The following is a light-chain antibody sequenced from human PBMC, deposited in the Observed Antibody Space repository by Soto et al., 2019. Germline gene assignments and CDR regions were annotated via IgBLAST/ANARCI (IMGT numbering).Light chain of an antibody. CDR1: SSDIGAGYD. CDR3: QSYDSTLSGLYV. Sequence: QSVLTQPPSVSGAPGQRVTIACTGSSSDIGAGYDVHWYRQPPGTAPKLLIYGNNKRPSGVPDRFSGSKSGTSASLAITGLQTDDEADYFYQSYDSTLSGLYVFGTGTKVTVL. V-gene: IGLV1-40*01. CDR2: GNN. J-gene: IGLJ1*01.